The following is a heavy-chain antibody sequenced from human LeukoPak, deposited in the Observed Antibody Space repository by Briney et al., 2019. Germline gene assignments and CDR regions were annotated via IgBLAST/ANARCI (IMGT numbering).Heavy chain of an antibody. Sequence: QPGGSLRLSCAASGFTFSSYAMHWVRQAPGKGLEWVAVISYDGSNKYYADSVKGRFTISGDNSKNTLYLQMNSLRAEDTAVYYCARGEWELPFDYWGQGTLVTVSS. V-gene: IGHV3-30-3*01. CDR1: GFTFSSYA. D-gene: IGHD1-26*01. J-gene: IGHJ4*02. CDR3: ARGEWELPFDY. CDR2: ISYDGSNK.